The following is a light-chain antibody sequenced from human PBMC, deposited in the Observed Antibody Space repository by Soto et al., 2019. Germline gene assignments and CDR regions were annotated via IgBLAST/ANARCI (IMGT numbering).Light chain of an antibody. J-gene: IGLJ2*01. CDR1: SSDVGSYNL. V-gene: IGLV2-23*02. CDR3: CSYAGSSTHVV. Sequence: QSVLTQPASVSGSPGQSITISCTGTSSDVGSYNLVSWYQQHPGKAPKLMIYEVSKQPSGVSNRFSGSKSGNTASLTISGLQAEDEADYYCCSYAGSSTHVVFGGGTKVTVL. CDR2: EVS.